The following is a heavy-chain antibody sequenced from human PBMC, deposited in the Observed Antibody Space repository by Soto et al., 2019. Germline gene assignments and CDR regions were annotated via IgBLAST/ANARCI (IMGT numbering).Heavy chain of an antibody. CDR2: IYYSGST. CDR1: GGSISSSSYY. D-gene: IGHD2-15*01. V-gene: IGHV4-39*01. CDR3: ARGYCSGGSCYKRHYYYYMDV. J-gene: IGHJ6*03. Sequence: SETLSLTCTVSGGSISSSSYYWGWIRQPPGKGLEWIGSIYYSGSTYYNPSPKSRATISVDTSKNQFSRRLSSVTAADTAVYYCARGYCSGGSCYKRHYYYYMDVWGKGTTVTVSS.